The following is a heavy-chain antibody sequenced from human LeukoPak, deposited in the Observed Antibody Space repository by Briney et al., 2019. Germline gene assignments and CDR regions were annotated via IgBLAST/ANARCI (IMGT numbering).Heavy chain of an antibody. V-gene: IGHV3-48*03. CDR1: GFTFSSYE. Sequence: QPGGSLRLSCAASGFTFSSYEMNWVRQAPGKGLEWVSYISTSVSTMYYADSVKGRFTISRDNAKNSLYLQMNSLRAEDTAVYYCARDRGYNWFDPWGRGTLVTVSS. CDR2: ISTSVSTM. J-gene: IGHJ5*02. CDR3: ARDRGYNWFDP.